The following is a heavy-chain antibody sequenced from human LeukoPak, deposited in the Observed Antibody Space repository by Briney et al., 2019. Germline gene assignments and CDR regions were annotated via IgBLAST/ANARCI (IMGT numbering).Heavy chain of an antibody. D-gene: IGHD3-22*01. CDR2: ISSSSSYI. CDR3: AREGSDYYDSSGAGGY. Sequence: GGSLRLSCAASGFTFSSYSMNWVRQAPGKGLEWVSSISSSSSYIYYADSVKGRFTISRDNAKNSLYLQMNSLRAEDTAVYYCAREGSDYYDSSGAGGYWGQGTLVTVSS. CDR1: GFTFSSYS. J-gene: IGHJ4*02. V-gene: IGHV3-21*01.